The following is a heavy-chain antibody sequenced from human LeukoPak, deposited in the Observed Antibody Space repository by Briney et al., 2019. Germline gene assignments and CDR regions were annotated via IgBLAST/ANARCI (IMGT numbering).Heavy chain of an antibody. D-gene: IGHD3-3*01. CDR3: ARVDFWSGYQFDY. Sequence: PSETLCLTCTVSGGSISSYYWSWIRQPPGKGLEWIGYIYYSGSTNYNPSLKSRVNISVDTSKNQFSLKLSSVTAADTAVYYCARVDFWSGYQFDYWGQGTLVTVSS. J-gene: IGHJ4*02. V-gene: IGHV4-59*01. CDR1: GGSISSYY. CDR2: IYYSGST.